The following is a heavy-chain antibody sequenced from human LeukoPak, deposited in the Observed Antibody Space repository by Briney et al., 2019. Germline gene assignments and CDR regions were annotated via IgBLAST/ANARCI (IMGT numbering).Heavy chain of an antibody. V-gene: IGHV4-34*01. D-gene: IGHD3-3*01. CDR1: GGSFSGYY. J-gene: IGHJ4*02. CDR3: ARRRGYDFWSGYYNDY. Sequence: PETLSLTCAVYGGSFSGYYWSWIRQPPGKGLEWIGEINHSGSTNYNPSLKSRVTISVDTSKNQFSLKLSSVTAADTAVYYCARRRGYDFWSGYYNDYWGQGTQVTVSS. CDR2: INHSGST.